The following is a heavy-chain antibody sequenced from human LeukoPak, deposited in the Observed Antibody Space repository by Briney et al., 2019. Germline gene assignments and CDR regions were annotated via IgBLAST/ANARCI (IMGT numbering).Heavy chain of an antibody. CDR3: ARDPGPAGWFDY. CDR1: GFTFSSYW. D-gene: IGHD2-2*01. J-gene: IGHJ4*02. Sequence: GGSLRLSCAASGFTFSSYWMHWVRQAPRKGLVWVSRINSDGSSTSYADSVKGRFTISRDNAKNTLYLQMSSLRADDTAVYYCARDPGPAGWFDYWGQGTLVTVSS. CDR2: INSDGSST. V-gene: IGHV3-74*01.